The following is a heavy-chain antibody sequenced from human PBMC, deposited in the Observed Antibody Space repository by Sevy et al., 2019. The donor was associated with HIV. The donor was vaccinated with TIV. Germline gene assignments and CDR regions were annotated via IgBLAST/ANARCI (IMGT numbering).Heavy chain of an antibody. D-gene: IGHD6-13*01. CDR3: ARDRTAAGNLGFDY. Sequence: GGSLRPSCAASGFTFSSYSMNWVRQAPGKGLEWVSSISSSSSYIYYADSVKGRFTISRDNAKNSLYLQMNSLRAEDTAVYYCARDRTAAGNLGFDYWGQGTLVTVSS. CDR2: ISSSSSYI. CDR1: GFTFSSYS. V-gene: IGHV3-21*01. J-gene: IGHJ4*02.